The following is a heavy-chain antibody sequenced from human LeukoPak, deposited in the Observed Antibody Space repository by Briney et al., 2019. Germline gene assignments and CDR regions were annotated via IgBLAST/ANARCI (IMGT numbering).Heavy chain of an antibody. J-gene: IGHJ6*02. D-gene: IGHD2-2*02. V-gene: IGHV1-3*01. Sequence: GASVKVSCKASGHTSTTYAIHWVRQAPGQGLEWMGWINAGNGNIKYSQKLQGRVTITGDTSASTAYMELSSLRSEDTAVYYCARGYCSSTSCYTDVWGQGTTVT. CDR2: INAGNGNI. CDR3: ARGYCSSTSCYTDV. CDR1: GHTSTTYA.